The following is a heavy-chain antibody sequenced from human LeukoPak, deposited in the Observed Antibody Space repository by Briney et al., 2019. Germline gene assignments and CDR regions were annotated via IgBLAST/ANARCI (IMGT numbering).Heavy chain of an antibody. Sequence: PSETLSLTCTVSGGSISSYYWSWIRQPAGKGLEWIGRIYTSGSTNYNPSLKSRVTMSVDTSKNQFSLKMSSVTAADTAVYYCARINSFYSGRNYYYYYYMDVWGKGTTVTISS. V-gene: IGHV4-4*07. D-gene: IGHD1-26*01. CDR3: ARINSFYSGRNYYYYYYMDV. J-gene: IGHJ6*03. CDR2: IYTSGST. CDR1: GGSISSYY.